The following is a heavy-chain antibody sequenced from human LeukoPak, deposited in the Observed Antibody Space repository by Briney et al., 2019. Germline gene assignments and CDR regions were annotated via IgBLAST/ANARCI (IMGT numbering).Heavy chain of an antibody. CDR3: ARDGCSSTSCLVFYYYYGMDV. Sequence: GGSLRLSCAASGFTFSSYSMNWVRQAPGKGLEWVSSISSSSYIYYADSVKGRFTISRDNAKNSLYLQMNSLRAEDTAVYYCARDGCSSTSCLVFYYYYGMDVWGQGTTVTVSS. J-gene: IGHJ6*02. V-gene: IGHV3-21*01. CDR2: ISSSSYI. CDR1: GFTFSSYS. D-gene: IGHD2-2*01.